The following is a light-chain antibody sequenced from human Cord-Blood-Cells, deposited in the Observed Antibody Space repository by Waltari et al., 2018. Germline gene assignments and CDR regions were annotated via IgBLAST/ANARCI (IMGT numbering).Light chain of an antibody. CDR1: QSVSSN. CDR2: GAS. J-gene: IGKJ2*01. Sequence: EIVMTHSPPTPSVSPGERPTLHCRASQSVSSNLAWYQQKPGQAPRLLIYGASTRATGIPARFSGSGSGTEFTLTISSLQSEDFAVYYCQQYNNWPYTFGQGTKLEIK. CDR3: QQYNNWPYT. V-gene: IGKV3-15*01.